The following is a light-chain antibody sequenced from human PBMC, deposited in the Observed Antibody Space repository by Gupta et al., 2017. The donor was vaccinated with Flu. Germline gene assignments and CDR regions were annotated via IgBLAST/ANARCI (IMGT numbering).Light chain of an antibody. Sequence: EIVLTQSPATLSLSSGESATLSCRASQTVGRQLAWYQQKPGRAPRLLISDASNRAADIPARFSGDGSGTEFTLTISSLEAEDFAVYVCQQRSKWPLTFGGGTKVEI. CDR1: QTVGRQ. J-gene: IGKJ4*01. CDR2: DAS. CDR3: QQRSKWPLT. V-gene: IGKV3-11*01.